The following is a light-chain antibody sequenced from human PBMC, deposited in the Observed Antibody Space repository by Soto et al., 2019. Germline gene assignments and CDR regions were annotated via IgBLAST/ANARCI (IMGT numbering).Light chain of an antibody. V-gene: IGKV3-11*01. J-gene: IGKJ1*01. CDR2: DAS. Sequence: EIVMTQSPATLSVSPGGRATLSCSASQSVGKYLVWYQQKPGQAPRLLIYDASNRATGIPARFSGSGSGTDFTLTISSLEPEDLAVYYCQQRGNRPPWTFGQGTKV. CDR1: QSVGKY. CDR3: QQRGNRPPWT.